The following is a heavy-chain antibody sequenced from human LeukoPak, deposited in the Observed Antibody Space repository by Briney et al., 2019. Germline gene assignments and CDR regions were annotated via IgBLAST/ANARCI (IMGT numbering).Heavy chain of an antibody. CDR2: IYTSGST. Sequence: SQTLSLTCTVSGGSISSGSYYWSWIRQPAGKGLEWIGRIYTSGSTNYNPSLKSRVTMSVDTSKNQFSLKLSSVTAADTAVYYCARAIYEYDFWSGYYSEFDYWGQGTLVTISS. J-gene: IGHJ4*02. D-gene: IGHD3-3*01. V-gene: IGHV4-61*02. CDR1: GGSISSGSYY. CDR3: ARAIYEYDFWSGYYSEFDY.